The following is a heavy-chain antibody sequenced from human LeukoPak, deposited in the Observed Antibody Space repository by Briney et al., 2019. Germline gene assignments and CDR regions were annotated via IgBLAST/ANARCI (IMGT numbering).Heavy chain of an antibody. V-gene: IGHV4-30-4*01. Sequence: PSQTLSLTCTVSGGSISSGDYYWSWIRQPPGKGLEWIGYIYYSGSTYYNPSLKSRVTISVDTSKNQFSLKLSSVTAADTAVYYCARHNPPFKLVRGPKNAFDIWGQGTMVTVSS. J-gene: IGHJ3*02. CDR2: IYYSGST. CDR1: GGSISSGDYY. D-gene: IGHD6-13*01. CDR3: ARHNPPFKLVRGPKNAFDI.